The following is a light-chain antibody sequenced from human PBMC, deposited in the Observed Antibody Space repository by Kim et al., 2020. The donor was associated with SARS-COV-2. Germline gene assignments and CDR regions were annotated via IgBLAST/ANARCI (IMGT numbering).Light chain of an antibody. CDR2: GDH. J-gene: IGLJ2*01. CDR3: AAWDDRLGGPV. CDR1: SSNIGTNT. Sequence: GQRVIISCPGSSSNIGTNTVSWYQHLAGMAPKLLIHGDHQQPSGVPDRLSVSKSGTSASLAIGGLQSEDEAIFYCAAWDDRLGGPVFGGGTQLTVL. V-gene: IGLV1-44*01.